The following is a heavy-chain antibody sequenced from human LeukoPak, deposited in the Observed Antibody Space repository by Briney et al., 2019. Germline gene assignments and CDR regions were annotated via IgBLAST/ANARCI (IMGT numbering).Heavy chain of an antibody. CDR3: AKGDYYDSSGYYGSLMAFDI. CDR2: IKQDGSGK. CDR1: GFTFSSYW. J-gene: IGHJ3*02. Sequence: GGSLRLSCAASGFTFSSYWMSWVRQAPGKGLEWVANIKQDGSGKYYVDSVKGRFTISRDNAKNSLYLQMNSLRAEDTAVYYCAKGDYYDSSGYYGSLMAFDIWGQGTMVTVSS. D-gene: IGHD3-22*01. V-gene: IGHV3-7*03.